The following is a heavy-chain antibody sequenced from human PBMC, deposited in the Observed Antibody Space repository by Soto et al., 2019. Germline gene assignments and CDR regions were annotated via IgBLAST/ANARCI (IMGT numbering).Heavy chain of an antibody. CDR3: ARGLYSSRGYFDY. CDR2: IYHSGST. CDR1: GGSISSSNW. J-gene: IGHJ4*02. V-gene: IGHV4-4*02. D-gene: IGHD6-13*01. Sequence: QVQLQESGPGLVKPSGTLSLTCAVSGGSISSSNWWSWVRQPPRKGLEWIGEIYHSGSTNYNPSLNSLVTVSVDKSKNQFSLKRSSVTAADTAVYYCARGLYSSRGYFDYCGQGTLVTVSS.